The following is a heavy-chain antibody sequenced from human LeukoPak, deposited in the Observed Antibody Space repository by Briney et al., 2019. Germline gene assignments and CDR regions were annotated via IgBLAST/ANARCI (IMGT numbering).Heavy chain of an antibody. CDR2: IWYDGSNK. Sequence: PGRSLRLSCAASGFTFSSYGMHWVRQAPGKGLEWVAVIWYDGSNKYYADSVKGRFTISRDNSKNTLYLQMNSLRAEDTAVYYCARGGGYNYEGLDYWGQGTLVTVPS. V-gene: IGHV3-33*01. D-gene: IGHD5-24*01. CDR1: GFTFSSYG. CDR3: ARGGGYNYEGLDY. J-gene: IGHJ4*02.